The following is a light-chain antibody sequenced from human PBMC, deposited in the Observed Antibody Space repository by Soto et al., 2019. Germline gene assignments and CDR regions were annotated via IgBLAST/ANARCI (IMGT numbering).Light chain of an antibody. Sequence: EIVMTQSPDTLSVSPWERATLTCRAGQGVTTNFAWYQQKSGQSPRLLIYGVSIRATGVPARFSATGSETDFTLTISGLQSGDSAVYFCQQYNNWPFSFGQGTRLEIK. V-gene: IGKV3-15*01. CDR3: QQYNNWPFS. J-gene: IGKJ5*01. CDR1: QGVTTN. CDR2: GVS.